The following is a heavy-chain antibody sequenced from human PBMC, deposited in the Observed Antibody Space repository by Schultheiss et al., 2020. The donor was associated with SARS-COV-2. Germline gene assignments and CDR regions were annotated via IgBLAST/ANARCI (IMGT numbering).Heavy chain of an antibody. CDR2: IYYSGST. J-gene: IGHJ4*02. D-gene: IGHD2-21*02. V-gene: IGHV4-4*02. CDR1: GGSISSSNW. Sequence: SETLSLTCTVSGGSISSSNWWSWVRQPPGKGLEWIGEIYYSGSTNYNPSLKSRVTISVDTSKNQFSLKLSSVTAADTAVYYCARRVNCGGDCHTFDYWGQGTLVTVSS. CDR3: ARRVNCGGDCHTFDY.